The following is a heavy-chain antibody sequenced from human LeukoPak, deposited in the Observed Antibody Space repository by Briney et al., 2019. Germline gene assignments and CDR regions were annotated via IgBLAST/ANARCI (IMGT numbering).Heavy chain of an antibody. CDR3: ARYCSSTSCQDP. Sequence: ASVKVSCKASGGTFSSYAIGWVRQAPGQGLEWMGGIIPIFGTANYAQKFQGRVTITADESTSTAYMELSSLRSEDTAVYYCARYCSSTSCQDPWGQGTLVTVSS. V-gene: IGHV1-69*13. CDR2: IIPIFGTA. D-gene: IGHD2-2*01. J-gene: IGHJ5*02. CDR1: GGTFSSYA.